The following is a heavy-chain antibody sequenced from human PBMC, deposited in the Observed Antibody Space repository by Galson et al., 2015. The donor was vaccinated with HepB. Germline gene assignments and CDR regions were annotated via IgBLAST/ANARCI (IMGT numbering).Heavy chain of an antibody. CDR3: AKEEGEVYGDYLSY. CDR2: ISYDGSNK. D-gene: IGHD4-17*01. V-gene: IGHV3-30*18. Sequence: SLRLSCAASGFTFSSYGMHWVRQAPGKGLEWVAVISYDGSNKYYADSVKGRFTISRDNSKNTLYLQMNSLRAEDTAVYYCAKEEGEVYGDYLSYWGQGTLVTVSS. J-gene: IGHJ4*02. CDR1: GFTFSSYG.